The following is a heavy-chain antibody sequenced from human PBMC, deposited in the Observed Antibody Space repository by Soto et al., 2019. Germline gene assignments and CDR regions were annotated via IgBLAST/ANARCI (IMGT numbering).Heavy chain of an antibody. Sequence: PGGSLRLSCAASGFTFNNYAMSWVRQAPGKGLEWVSAISFSGGNTYYADSVKGRFAISRDNSKSTLYLQMSSLRAEDTAVYYCAKWDNSNWGPSHAFDIWGQGTMVTVSS. CDR1: GFTFNNYA. V-gene: IGHV3-23*01. J-gene: IGHJ3*02. D-gene: IGHD6-13*01. CDR3: AKWDNSNWGPSHAFDI. CDR2: ISFSGGNT.